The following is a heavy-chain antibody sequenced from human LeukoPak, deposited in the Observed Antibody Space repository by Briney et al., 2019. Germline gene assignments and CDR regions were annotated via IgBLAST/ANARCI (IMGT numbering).Heavy chain of an antibody. J-gene: IGHJ4*02. D-gene: IGHD3-10*01. CDR3: ARDTRGVFDY. V-gene: IGHV3-7*05. Sequence: GGSLRLSCAASGFTFSKYWMSWVRPAAGKGLEWVANIKQDGSEKHYVDSVKGRFTISRDNAKNSLYLQMSSLRAEDTAVYYCARDTRGVFDYWGQGTLVTVSS. CDR2: IKQDGSEK. CDR1: GFTFSKYW.